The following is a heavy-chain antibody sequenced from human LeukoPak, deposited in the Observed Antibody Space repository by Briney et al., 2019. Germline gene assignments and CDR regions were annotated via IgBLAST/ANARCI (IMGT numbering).Heavy chain of an antibody. J-gene: IGHJ4*02. Sequence: SETLSLTCTVSGYSISSGYYWGWIRQPPGKGLEWIGSIYHSGSTYYNPSLKSRVTISVDTSKNQFSLKLSSVTAADTAMYYCARERSGYYYLDYWGLGTLVTVSS. CDR1: GYSISSGYY. V-gene: IGHV4-38-2*02. CDR3: ARERSGYYYLDY. D-gene: IGHD3-3*01. CDR2: IYHSGST.